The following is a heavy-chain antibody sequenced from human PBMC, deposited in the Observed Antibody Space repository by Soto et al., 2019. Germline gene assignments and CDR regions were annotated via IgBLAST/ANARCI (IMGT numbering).Heavy chain of an antibody. J-gene: IGHJ4*02. CDR1: GGTFSSYT. Sequence: QVQLVQSGAEVKKPGSSVKVACKASGGTFSSYTINWVRQAPGEGLEWMGRIVPRVGMANYAQMFQGRVTITADKSTSAEEVELSSLRSGYTAVYFCARDTTPYCDSSVFPCRYFDYWGQGTLVTVSS. CDR2: IVPRVGMA. D-gene: IGHD3-22*01. CDR3: ARDTTPYCDSSVFPCRYFDY. V-gene: IGHV1-69*02.